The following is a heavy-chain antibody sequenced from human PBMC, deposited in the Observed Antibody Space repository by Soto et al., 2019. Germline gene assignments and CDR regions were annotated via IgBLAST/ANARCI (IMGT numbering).Heavy chain of an antibody. J-gene: IGHJ5*02. CDR1: GFTFSSYA. CDR2: ISGSGGST. D-gene: IGHD6-19*01. Sequence: LRLSCAASGFTFSSYAMSWVRQAPGKGLEWVSAISGSGGSTYYADSVKGRFTISRDNSKNTLYLQMNSLRAEDTAVYYCAKALIAVAGTFIGGRARDWIDPWGQGTMVTVSS. CDR3: AKALIAVAGTFIGGRARDWIDP. V-gene: IGHV3-23*01.